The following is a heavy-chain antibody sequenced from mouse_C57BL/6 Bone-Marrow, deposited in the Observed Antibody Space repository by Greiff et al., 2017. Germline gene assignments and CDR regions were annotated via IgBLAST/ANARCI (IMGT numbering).Heavy chain of an antibody. Sequence: EVQVVESGPELVRPGASVKLSCTASGFNIKDDYMHWVKQRPEQGLEWIGWIDPENGDPEYASKFQGKATITADTSSNTAYLQLSSLTSEDTAVYYCTTNYYGSSYGYWGQGTTLTVSS. V-gene: IGHV14-4*01. J-gene: IGHJ2*01. CDR2: IDPENGDP. D-gene: IGHD1-1*01. CDR3: TTNYYGSSYGY. CDR1: GFNIKDDY.